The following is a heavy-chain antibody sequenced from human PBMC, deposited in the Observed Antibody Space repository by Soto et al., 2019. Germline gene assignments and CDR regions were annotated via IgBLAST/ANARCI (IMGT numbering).Heavy chain of an antibody. CDR2: LRGSGDEA. CDR1: GFTLSTYA. D-gene: IGHD1-26*01. CDR3: ARDPLRIVGAAGRDKWVDP. Sequence: GGSLRLSCAASGFTLSTYAMNWVRQAPGQGLEWVSGLRGSGDEAYYADSVKGRFTISRDNSKNTLYLQMNSLRAEDTAIYYCARDPLRIVGAAGRDKWVDPWGQGTLVTVSS. J-gene: IGHJ5*02. V-gene: IGHV3-23*01.